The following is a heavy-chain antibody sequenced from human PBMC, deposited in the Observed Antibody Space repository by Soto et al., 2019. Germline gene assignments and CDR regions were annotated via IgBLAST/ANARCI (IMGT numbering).Heavy chain of an antibody. CDR3: ARDLETRGITMVWFDP. J-gene: IGHJ5*02. D-gene: IGHD3-10*01. CDR2: ISAYNGNT. Sequence: ASVKVSCKASGYTFTSYGISWVRQAPGQGLGWMGWISAYNGNTNYAQKLQGRVTMTTDTSTSTAYMELRSLRSDDTAVYYCARDLETRGITMVWFDPWGQGTLVTVSS. V-gene: IGHV1-18*01. CDR1: GYTFTSYG.